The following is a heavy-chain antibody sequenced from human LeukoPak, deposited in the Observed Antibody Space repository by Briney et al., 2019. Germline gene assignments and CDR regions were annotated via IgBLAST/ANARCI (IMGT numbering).Heavy chain of an antibody. V-gene: IGHV4-59*01. D-gene: IGHD5-18*01. CDR3: ARAFTAMERFDY. Sequence: SETLSHTCTVSGGSISSYYWSWIRQPPGKGLEWIGYIYYSGSTNYNPSLKSRVTISVDTSKDQFSLKLSSVTAADTAVYYCARAFTAMERFDYWGQGTLVTVSS. J-gene: IGHJ4*02. CDR1: GGSISSYY. CDR2: IYYSGST.